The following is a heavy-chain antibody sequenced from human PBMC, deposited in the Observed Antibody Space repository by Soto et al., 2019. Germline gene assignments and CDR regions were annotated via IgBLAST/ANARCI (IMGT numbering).Heavy chain of an antibody. Sequence: QIQLMQSGAEVKKPGASVKVSCKASGYTFTSYGIHWVHQAPGQRLEWTGWINAGNGNTKYSEKFQGRVTITRDTSASTAYLELSSLRSEDTAVYYCATRDYDILTGYLHIWGQGTLITVSS. D-gene: IGHD3-9*01. CDR1: GYTFTSYG. J-gene: IGHJ1*01. CDR3: ATRDYDILTGYLHI. V-gene: IGHV1-3*01. CDR2: INAGNGNT.